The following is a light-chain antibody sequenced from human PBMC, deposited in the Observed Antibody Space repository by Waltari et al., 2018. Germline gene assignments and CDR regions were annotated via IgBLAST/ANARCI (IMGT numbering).Light chain of an antibody. V-gene: IGLV3-1*01. J-gene: IGLJ2*01. CDR2: QDS. Sequence: SYELTQPPSVSVSPGQTASITCSGDKLGDKSVYWYQQKPGQSPVLVIYQDSTRPAGLPERFSGSKSGNTATLPIGGPQAMDEADYHCQAWDSITAAVFGGGTKLTVL. CDR3: QAWDSITAAV. CDR1: KLGDKS.